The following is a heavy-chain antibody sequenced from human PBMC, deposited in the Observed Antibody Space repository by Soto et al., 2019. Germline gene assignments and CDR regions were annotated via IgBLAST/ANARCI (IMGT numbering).Heavy chain of an antibody. CDR1: GFTFSSYG. D-gene: IGHD3-10*01. J-gene: IGHJ4*02. Sequence: GGSLRLSCAASGFTFSSYGMHWVRQAPGKGLEWVAVIWYDGSNKYYADSVKGRFTISRDNSKNTLYLQMKSLRAEETAVYYCARDLRFGELFPRLDYWGQGTLVTVSS. CDR3: ARDLRFGELFPRLDY. V-gene: IGHV3-33*01. CDR2: IWYDGSNK.